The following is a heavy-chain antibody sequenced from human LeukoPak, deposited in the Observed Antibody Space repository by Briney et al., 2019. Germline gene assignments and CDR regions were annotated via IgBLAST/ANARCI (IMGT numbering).Heavy chain of an antibody. CDR1: GFTFDDYA. Sequence: GGSLRLSCAASGFTFDDYAMHWVRQAPGKGLEWVSGISWNSGSIGYADSVKGRFTISRDNAKNSLYLQMNSLRAEDTAIYYCANGRLFKGLLNYWGQGTLVTVSS. J-gene: IGHJ4*02. CDR2: ISWNSGSI. D-gene: IGHD3-22*01. V-gene: IGHV3-9*01. CDR3: ANGRLFKGLLNY.